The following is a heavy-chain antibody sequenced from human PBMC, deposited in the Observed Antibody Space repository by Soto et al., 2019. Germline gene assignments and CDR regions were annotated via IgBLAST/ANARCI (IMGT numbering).Heavy chain of an antibody. V-gene: IGHV4-39*01. J-gene: IGHJ1*01. CDR1: GGSISSSNYF. CDR3: ARHFPSGWYFQH. D-gene: IGHD6-19*01. Sequence: SETLSLTCTVSGGSISSSNYFWGWIRQPPGKGLEWIGSIYYSGSAYYNPSLKSRVTISGDTSKNHLSLKLTSVTAADTAEYYCARHFPSGWYFQHWGQGTLVTVSS. CDR2: IYYSGSA.